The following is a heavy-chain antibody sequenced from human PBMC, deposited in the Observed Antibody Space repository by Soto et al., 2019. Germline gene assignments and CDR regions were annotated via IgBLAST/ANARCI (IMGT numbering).Heavy chain of an antibody. J-gene: IGHJ5*01. CDR1: GGSMSNHY. V-gene: IGHV4-59*11. CDR3: ARGGSGWFDY. Sequence: SETLSLTCTVSGGSMSNHYWSWIRQPPGKGLAWIGNIYYSGSTTYNSSLKSRVTISIDTSKKQFSLKLRSVTAADTAVYHCARGGSGWFDYWGQGTLVTVSS. CDR2: IYYSGST. D-gene: IGHD6-19*01.